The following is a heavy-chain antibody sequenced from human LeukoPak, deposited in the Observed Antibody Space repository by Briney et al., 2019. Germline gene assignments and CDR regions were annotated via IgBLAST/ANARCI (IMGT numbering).Heavy chain of an antibody. V-gene: IGHV4-34*01. CDR2: INHSGST. Sequence: PSETLSLTCAVYGGSFSGYYWSWIRQPPGKGLEWIGEINHSGSTNYNPPLKSRVTISVDTSKNQFSLKLSSVTAADTAVYYCARATTDYYYGIDVWGQGATVTVSS. CDR1: GGSFSGYY. J-gene: IGHJ6*02. CDR3: ARATTDYYYGIDV. D-gene: IGHD4-17*01.